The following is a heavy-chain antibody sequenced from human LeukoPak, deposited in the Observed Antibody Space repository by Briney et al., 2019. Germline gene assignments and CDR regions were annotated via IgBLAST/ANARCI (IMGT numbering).Heavy chain of an antibody. D-gene: IGHD3-3*01. V-gene: IGHV3-7*01. CDR3: TRLRYHDFWSGYWKYYYYMDV. J-gene: IGHJ6*03. CDR2: IKQDGSEK. Sequence: GGSLRLSCAASGFTLSSYWMSWVRQAPGKGLEWVANIKQDGSEKYYVDSVKGRFTISRDNAKNSLYLQMNSLRAEDTAVYYCTRLRYHDFWSGYWKYYYYMDVWGKGTTVTVSS. CDR1: GFTLSSYW.